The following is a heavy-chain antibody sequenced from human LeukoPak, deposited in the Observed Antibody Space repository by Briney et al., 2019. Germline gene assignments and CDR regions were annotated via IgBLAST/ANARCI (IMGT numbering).Heavy chain of an antibody. Sequence: GGSLRLSCAASGFTFSSYGMHWVRQAPGKGLEWVAVISYDGSNKYYADSVKGRFTISRGNSKNTLYLQMNSLRAEDTAVYYCAKGSGYNFDYWGQGTLVTVSS. CDR1: GFTFSSYG. CDR2: ISYDGSNK. CDR3: AKGSGYNFDY. V-gene: IGHV3-30*18. D-gene: IGHD3-22*01. J-gene: IGHJ4*02.